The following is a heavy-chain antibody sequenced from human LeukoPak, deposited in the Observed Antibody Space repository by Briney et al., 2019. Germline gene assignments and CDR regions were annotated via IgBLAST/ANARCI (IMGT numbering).Heavy chain of an antibody. V-gene: IGHV4-59*01. CDR2: IYYSGST. CDR1: GGSISSYY. D-gene: IGHD3-22*01. J-gene: IGHJ6*03. Sequence: SETLSLTCTVSGGSISSYYWSWIRQPPGKGLEWIGYIYYSGSTNYNPSLKSRDTISVDTSKNQFSLKLSSVTAADTAVYYCASAGYDSSGYPYYYYMDVWGKGTTVTVSS. CDR3: ASAGYDSSGYPYYYYMDV.